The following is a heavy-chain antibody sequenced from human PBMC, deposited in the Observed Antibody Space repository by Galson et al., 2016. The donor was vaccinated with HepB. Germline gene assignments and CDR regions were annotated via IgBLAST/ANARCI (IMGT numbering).Heavy chain of an antibody. CDR1: GFNFITTW. CDR2: INGDGRNT. Sequence: SLRLSCAASGFNFITTWMHWVRQSPGKGLVWVSRINGDGRNTNYADSVRGRFTISRDNAKNTVSLQMNSLRAKDTAVYHCASLGSLGSFSRGLYWGQGTLVTVSS. V-gene: IGHV3-74*01. J-gene: IGHJ4*02. CDR3: ASLGSLGSFSRGLY. D-gene: IGHD3-10*01.